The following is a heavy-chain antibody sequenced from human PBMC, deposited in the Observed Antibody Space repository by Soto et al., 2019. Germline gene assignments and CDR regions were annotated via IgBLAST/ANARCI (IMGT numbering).Heavy chain of an antibody. CDR1: GFTFSSYA. Sequence: LRLSCAASGFTFSSYAMHWVRQAPGKGLAWVAVISYDGSNKYYADSVKGRFTISRDNSKNTLYLQMNSLRAEDTAVYYCARGPRIVVVPAAISRYFDWLPFDYWGQGTLVTVSS. CDR3: ARGPRIVVVPAAISRYFDWLPFDY. J-gene: IGHJ4*02. D-gene: IGHD2-2*01. CDR2: ISYDGSNK. V-gene: IGHV3-30-3*01.